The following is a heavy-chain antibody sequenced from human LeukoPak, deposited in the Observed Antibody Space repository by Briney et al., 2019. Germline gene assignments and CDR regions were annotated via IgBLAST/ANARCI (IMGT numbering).Heavy chain of an antibody. CDR1: GYSFTTYW. D-gene: IGHD3-22*01. V-gene: IGHV5-51*01. Sequence: GESLKISCKGFGYSFTTYWIGWVRQMPGKGLEWIGIIYPGDSDTKYSPSFRGQVTISADKSISTAYLQWSSLRAEDTAVYYCARGGGNFDRSGYYEYYFDYWGQGTLVTVSS. CDR2: IYPGDSDT. J-gene: IGHJ4*02. CDR3: ARGGGNFDRSGYYEYYFDY.